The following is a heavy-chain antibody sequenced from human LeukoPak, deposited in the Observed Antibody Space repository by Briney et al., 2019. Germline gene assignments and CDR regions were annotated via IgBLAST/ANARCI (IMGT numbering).Heavy chain of an antibody. D-gene: IGHD3-22*01. CDR3: ARDHSSGYYIYDY. J-gene: IGHJ4*02. Sequence: GSLRLSCAASGFSFSSYEMNWIRQPPGKGLEWIGYIYYTGSTNYNPSLKSRVTISVDTSKNQFSLKLSSVTAADTAVYYCARDHSSGYYIYDYWGQGTLVTVSS. CDR2: IYYTGST. CDR1: GFSFSSYE. V-gene: IGHV4-59*01.